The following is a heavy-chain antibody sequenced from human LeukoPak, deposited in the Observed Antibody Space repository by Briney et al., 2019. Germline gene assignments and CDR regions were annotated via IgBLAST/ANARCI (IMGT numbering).Heavy chain of an antibody. CDR3: SCSSTSWTPVGY. J-gene: IGHJ4*02. CDR2: ISSSSSYI. V-gene: IGHV3-21*01. Sequence: GGSLRLSCAASGFTFSSYSMNWVRQAPGKGLEWVSSISSSSSYIYYADSVKGRFTISRDNAKNSLYLQMNSLRAEDTAVYYCSCSSTSWTPVGYWGQGTLVTVSS. CDR1: GFTFSSYS. D-gene: IGHD2-2*01.